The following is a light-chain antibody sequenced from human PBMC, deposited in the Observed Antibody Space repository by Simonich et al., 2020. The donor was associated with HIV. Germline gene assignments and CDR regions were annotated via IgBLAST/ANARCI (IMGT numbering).Light chain of an antibody. CDR3: QRYNNWPPLT. J-gene: IGKJ4*01. V-gene: IGKV3-15*01. CDR2: GAS. Sequence: EIVMTQSPATLSVSPGERATLSCRASQSVSSNLAWYQQKPGQAPRLLIYGASTRATGIPARFRGSGSGTEFTLTISSMQSEDFAVYYCQRYNNWPPLTFGGGTKVEIK. CDR1: QSVSSN.